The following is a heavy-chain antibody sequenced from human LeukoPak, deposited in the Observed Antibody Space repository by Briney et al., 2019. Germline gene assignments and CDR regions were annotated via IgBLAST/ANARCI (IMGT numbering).Heavy chain of an antibody. CDR3: ATISSGWYSFDY. J-gene: IGHJ4*02. Sequence: SETLSLTCTVSGGSISSYYWSWIRQPPGKGLEWIGYIYYTGSTNYNPSLKSRVAISVDTSKNHFSLKLSSVTAADTAMYYCATISSGWYSFDYWGQGTLVTVFS. CDR1: GGSISSYY. CDR2: IYYTGST. V-gene: IGHV4-59*01. D-gene: IGHD6-19*01.